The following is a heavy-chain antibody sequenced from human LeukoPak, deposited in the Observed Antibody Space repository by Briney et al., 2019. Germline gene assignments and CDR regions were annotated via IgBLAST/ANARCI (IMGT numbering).Heavy chain of an antibody. V-gene: IGHV1-69*06. CDR3: ARGGDYYDSSGYFDY. Sequence: ASVKVSCKASGGTFSSYAISWVRQAPGQGLEWMGGIIPIFGTANNAQKFQGRVTITADKSTSTAYMELSSLRSEDTAVYYCARGGDYYDSSGYFDYWGQGTLVTVSS. D-gene: IGHD3-22*01. CDR2: IIPIFGTA. J-gene: IGHJ4*02. CDR1: GGTFSSYA.